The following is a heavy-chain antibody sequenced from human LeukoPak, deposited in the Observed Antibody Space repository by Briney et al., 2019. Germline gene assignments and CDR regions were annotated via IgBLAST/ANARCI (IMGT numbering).Heavy chain of an antibody. CDR3: TTDQVGGSYSYLPPIGYYYYYYMDV. CDR1: GFTFSSYE. J-gene: IGHJ6*03. V-gene: IGHV3-48*03. D-gene: IGHD1-26*01. Sequence: GGSLRLSCAASGFTFSSYEMNWVRQAPGKGLEWVSYISSSGSTIYYADSVKGRFTISRDNAKNSLYLQMNSLKTEDTAVYYCTTDQVGGSYSYLPPIGYYYYYYMDVWGKGTTVTVSS. CDR2: ISSSGSTI.